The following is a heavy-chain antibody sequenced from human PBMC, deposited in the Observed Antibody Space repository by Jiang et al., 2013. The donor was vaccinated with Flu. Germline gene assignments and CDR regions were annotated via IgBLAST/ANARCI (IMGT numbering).Heavy chain of an antibody. CDR2: IYYTGST. V-gene: IGHV4-59*01. D-gene: IGHD6-13*01. CDR1: AGSISGVY. Sequence: GPGLVKPSETLSLTCTVSAGSISGVYWSWIRQPPGKRLEWIGYIYYTGSTDYNPSLKSRVTISVDTSKNQFSLNLSSVTAADTAVYYCARGSHEDSSSGLMDVWGQGTTVTVSS. J-gene: IGHJ6*02. CDR3: ARGSHEDSSSGLMDV.